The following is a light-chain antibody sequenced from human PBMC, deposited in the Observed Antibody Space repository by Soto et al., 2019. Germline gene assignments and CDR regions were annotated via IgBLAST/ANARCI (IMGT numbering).Light chain of an antibody. CDR1: SSDVGGYNL. J-gene: IGLJ1*01. V-gene: IGLV2-23*01. Sequence: LTQPASVSGSPGQSITISCTGTSSDVGGYNLVSWYQQHPGKAPKLMIYEGSQRPSGVSNRFSGSKSGNTASLTISGLQAEDEADYYCYSYAGRNLYVFGTGTKVTRP. CDR2: EGS. CDR3: YSYAGRNLYV.